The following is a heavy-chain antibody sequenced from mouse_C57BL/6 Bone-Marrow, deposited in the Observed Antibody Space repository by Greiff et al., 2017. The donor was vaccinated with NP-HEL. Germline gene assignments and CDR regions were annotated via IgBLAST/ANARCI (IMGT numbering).Heavy chain of an antibody. CDR1: GYTFTSYW. V-gene: IGHV1-53*01. CDR2: INPSNGGT. CDR3: APTVVDWYFDV. J-gene: IGHJ1*03. Sequence: QVQLQQPGTELVKPGASVKLSCKASGYTFTSYWLHWVKQRPGQGLEWIGNINPSNGGTNYNEKFKSKATLTVDTSSSTAYMQLSSLTSEDSAVYYCAPTVVDWYFDVWGTGTTVTVSS. D-gene: IGHD1-1*01.